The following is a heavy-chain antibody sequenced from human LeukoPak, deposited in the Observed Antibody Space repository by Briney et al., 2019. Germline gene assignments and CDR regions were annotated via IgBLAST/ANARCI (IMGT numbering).Heavy chain of an antibody. CDR3: ATSRGNYDILTGYPLEY. V-gene: IGHV1-18*01. J-gene: IGHJ4*02. D-gene: IGHD3-9*01. CDR2: ISAYNGNT. Sequence: ASVKVSCKASGYTFTSYGISWVRQAPGQGLEWMGWISAYNGNTDYSQKLQGRVTMTTDTSTSTAYMELRSLRSDDTAVYYCATSRGNYDILTGYPLEYWGQGTLVTVSS. CDR1: GYTFTSYG.